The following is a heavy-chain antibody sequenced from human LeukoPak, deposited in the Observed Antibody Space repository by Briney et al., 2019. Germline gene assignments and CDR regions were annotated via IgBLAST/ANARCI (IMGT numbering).Heavy chain of an antibody. Sequence: GGSLRLSCAASGFTFSDYYMSWIRQAPGEGLEWVSYISSSGSTIYYADSVKGRFTISRDNAKNSLYLQMNSLRAEDTGVYYGAGEHVYVWGSYRGGFDYWGQGTLVTVSS. CDR3: AGEHVYVWGSYRGGFDY. J-gene: IGHJ4*02. V-gene: IGHV3-11*01. CDR1: GFTFSDYY. CDR2: ISSSGSTI. D-gene: IGHD3-16*02.